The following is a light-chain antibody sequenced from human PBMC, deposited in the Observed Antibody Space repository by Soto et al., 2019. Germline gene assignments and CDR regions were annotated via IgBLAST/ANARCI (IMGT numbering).Light chain of an antibody. Sequence: EIVMTQFPVTLSKSPGESATFSCRASQSIGTKLAWYQQRPGQAPRLLMYGASTGATGIPARFSGSGSGTEFTLTIGSLQSDDFAVYYCQQYSSWVWTFGQGTKVEIK. CDR1: QSIGTK. V-gene: IGKV3-15*01. J-gene: IGKJ1*01. CDR3: QQYSSWVWT. CDR2: GAS.